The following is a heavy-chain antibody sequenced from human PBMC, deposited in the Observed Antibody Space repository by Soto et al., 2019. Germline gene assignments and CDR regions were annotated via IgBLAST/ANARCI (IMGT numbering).Heavy chain of an antibody. J-gene: IGHJ4*02. CDR1: GGSISTNW. V-gene: IGHV4-4*02. CDR2: IYHSGTT. D-gene: IGHD6-19*01. Sequence: QVQLQESGPGLVKPSGTLSLTCAVSGGSISTNWWSWVRQPPGKGLEWIGEIYHSGTTKYNPALWSRVTISLDKSGNPFSRNLNSVPAAVSAIYNWARHIAVHRTRGFDYWGQGILVSVSS. CDR3: ARHIAVHRTRGFDY.